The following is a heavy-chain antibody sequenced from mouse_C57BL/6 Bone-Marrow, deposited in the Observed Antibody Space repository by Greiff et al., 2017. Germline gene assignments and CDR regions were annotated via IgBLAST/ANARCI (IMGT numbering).Heavy chain of an antibody. Sequence: EVQGVESGGGLVKPGGSLKLSCAASGFTFSSYAMSWVRQTPEKRLEWVATISDGGSYTYYPDNVKGRFTISRDHAKNNLYLQMSHLKSEDTAMYYCARALLLPYFDYWGQGTTLTVSS. CDR2: ISDGGSYT. D-gene: IGHD1-1*01. V-gene: IGHV5-4*01. J-gene: IGHJ2*01. CDR3: ARALLLPYFDY. CDR1: GFTFSSYA.